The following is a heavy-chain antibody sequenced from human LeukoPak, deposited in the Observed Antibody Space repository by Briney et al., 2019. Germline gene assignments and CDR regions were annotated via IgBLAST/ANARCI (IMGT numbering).Heavy chain of an antibody. V-gene: IGHV1-46*01. CDR1: GYTVTIYY. J-gene: IGHJ6*04. D-gene: IGHD3-9*01. CDR3: ARGQTLGAYDIVTGWPYGMDV. Sequence: ASVKVSCKASGYTVTIYYMHWVRQAPGQGLEWMGIINPSGGSTSYAQKFQGRVAMTRDTSTSTVYMELNSLRSDDTAAYYCARGQTLGAYDIVTGWPYGMDVWGKGTTVTVSS. CDR2: INPSGGST.